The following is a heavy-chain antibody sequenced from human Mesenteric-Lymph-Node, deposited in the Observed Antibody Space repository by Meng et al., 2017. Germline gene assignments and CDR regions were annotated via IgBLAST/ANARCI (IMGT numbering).Heavy chain of an antibody. CDR3: ARGGGNRGLDAFDI. Sequence: ASVKVSCKASGYTFTGYYMHWVRQAPGQGLEWMGWINPTSGWIIPSNGGTKYAQKFQGRVTVTRDTSITTAYMELSGLESDDTAVYYCARGGGNRGLDAFDIWGQGTVVTVSS. CDR2: INPTSGWIIPSNGGT. D-gene: IGHD7-27*01. V-gene: IGHV1-2*02. J-gene: IGHJ3*02. CDR1: GYTFTGYY.